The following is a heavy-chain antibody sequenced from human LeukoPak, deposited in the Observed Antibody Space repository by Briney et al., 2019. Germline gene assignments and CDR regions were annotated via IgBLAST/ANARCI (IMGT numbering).Heavy chain of an antibody. Sequence: ASVRVSCKASGYTFTGHYMHWVRQAPGQGLEWLGWINPNSDVTNYAQKFQGRVTMTRDTSISTAYMELSRLRSDDTAVYYCARGIRVGATRPPDYWGQGTLVIVSS. D-gene: IGHD1-26*01. CDR2: INPNSDVT. V-gene: IGHV1-2*02. CDR1: GYTFTGHY. J-gene: IGHJ4*02. CDR3: ARGIRVGATRPPDY.